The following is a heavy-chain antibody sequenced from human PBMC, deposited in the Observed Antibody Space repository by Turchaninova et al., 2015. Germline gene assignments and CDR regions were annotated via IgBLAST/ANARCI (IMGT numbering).Heavy chain of an antibody. D-gene: IGHD2-2*03. Sequence: QVHLPQSGPGTVKPFDTLSIQSIVHGDSVSTAHWGSLIRLSQGKGLEWIGEVSHSVHSNYKRSLRGRVSMSVDRPKKQFSLTLTSVTAADSGIYYCARSPSGLLGGYFRSPFDVWGQGTMVTVSS. CDR2: VSHSVHS. CDR3: ARSPSGLLGGYFRSPFDV. V-gene: IGHV4/OR15-8*01. CDR1: GDSVSTAHW. J-gene: IGHJ3*01.